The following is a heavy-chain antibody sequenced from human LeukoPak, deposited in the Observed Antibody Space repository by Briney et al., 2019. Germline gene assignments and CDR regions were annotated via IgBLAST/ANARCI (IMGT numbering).Heavy chain of an antibody. Sequence: GGSLRLSCAASGFTFSSYSMNWVRQAPGKGLEWVSSISSSSSYIYYADSVKGRFTISRDNAKNSLYLQMNSLRVEDTAVYYCARDSAVVVVPANEAWFDPWGQGTLVTVSS. D-gene: IGHD2-2*01. CDR3: ARDSAVVVVPANEAWFDP. V-gene: IGHV3-21*01. CDR1: GFTFSSYS. CDR2: ISSSSSYI. J-gene: IGHJ5*02.